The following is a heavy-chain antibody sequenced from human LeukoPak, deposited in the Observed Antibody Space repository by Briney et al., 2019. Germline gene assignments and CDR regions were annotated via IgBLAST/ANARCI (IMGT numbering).Heavy chain of an antibody. CDR1: GFSFDDYA. CDR3: AKDSSGYYNRFDS. V-gene: IGHV3-9*01. Sequence: GGSLRLSCAASGFSFDDYAVHWVRQAPGKGLEWVSGINWNSGDINYADSVKGRFTISRVNARNSLYLQMNSLRAEDTALYYCAKDSSGYYNRFDSWGQGTLVTVSS. CDR2: INWNSGDI. J-gene: IGHJ4*02. D-gene: IGHD3-22*01.